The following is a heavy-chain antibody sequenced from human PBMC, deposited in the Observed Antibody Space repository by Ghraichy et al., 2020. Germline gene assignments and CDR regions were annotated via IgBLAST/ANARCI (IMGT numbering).Heavy chain of an antibody. CDR1: GFSLSTSGVG. J-gene: IGHJ6*02. D-gene: IGHD1-14*01. V-gene: IGHV2-5*02. Sequence: SGPTLVKPTQTLTLTCTFSGFSLSTSGVGVGWIRQPPGKALEWLALIYWDDDKRYSPSLKNRLTITKDTSKNQVVLTMTNMHPVDTATYYCAHRLRNQTNYNYYYGMDVWGQGTTVTVSS. CDR2: IYWDDDK. CDR3: AHRLRNQTNYNYYYGMDV.